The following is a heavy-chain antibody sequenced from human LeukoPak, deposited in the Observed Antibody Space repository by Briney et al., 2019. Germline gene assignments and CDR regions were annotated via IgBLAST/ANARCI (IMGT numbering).Heavy chain of an antibody. D-gene: IGHD3-9*01. CDR3: ARAQGYFDWLLFTFDY. CDR1: GGSISSYY. J-gene: IGHJ4*02. V-gene: IGHV4-59*08. Sequence: SETLSLTCSVSGGSISSYYWSWIRQPPGKGLEWIGYIYYSGSTNYNPSLKSRVTISVDTSKNQFSLKLSSVTAADTAVYYCARAQGYFDWLLFTFDYWGQGTLVTVSS. CDR2: IYYSGST.